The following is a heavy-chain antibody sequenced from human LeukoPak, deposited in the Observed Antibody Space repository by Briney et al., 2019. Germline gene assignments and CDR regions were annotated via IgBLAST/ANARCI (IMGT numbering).Heavy chain of an antibody. CDR3: ARPQQHIVVVTTAYAFDI. CDR1: GGSFSGYY. CDR2: INHSGST. Sequence: SETLSLTCAVYGGSFSGYYWSWIRQPPGKGLEWIWEINHSGSTNYNPSLKSRVTISVDTSKNQFSLKLSSVTAADTAVYYCARPQQHIVVVTTAYAFDIWGQGTMVTVSS. V-gene: IGHV4-34*01. D-gene: IGHD2-21*02. J-gene: IGHJ3*02.